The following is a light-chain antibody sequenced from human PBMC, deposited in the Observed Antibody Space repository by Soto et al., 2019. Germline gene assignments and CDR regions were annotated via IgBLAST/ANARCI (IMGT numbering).Light chain of an antibody. J-gene: IGKJ2*02. CDR3: QQYNNWPPGT. CDR2: GAS. V-gene: IGKV3-15*01. CDR1: QSVSSS. Sequence: EIVMTQSPATLSVSPGERATLSCRASQSVSSSLAWYQQKPGQAPKLLFFGASTRATDIPARFSGSGSGTEFSLTISSLQSEDFAFYYCQQYNNWPPGTFGQGTKVEIK.